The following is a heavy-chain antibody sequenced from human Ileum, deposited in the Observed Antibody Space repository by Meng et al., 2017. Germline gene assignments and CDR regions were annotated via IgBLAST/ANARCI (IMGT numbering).Heavy chain of an antibody. CDR1: GFTFSSYW. J-gene: IGHJ4*02. Sequence: GGSLRLSCAASGFTFSSYWMNWVRQAPGKGLVWVSRINTDGSTTTYADSVKGRFTISRDNAKNTVFLQMNSLRAEDTAVYYCVGVKVSWGQGTLVTVSS. V-gene: IGHV3-74*03. D-gene: IGHD2-8*01. CDR3: VGVKVS. CDR2: INTDGSTT.